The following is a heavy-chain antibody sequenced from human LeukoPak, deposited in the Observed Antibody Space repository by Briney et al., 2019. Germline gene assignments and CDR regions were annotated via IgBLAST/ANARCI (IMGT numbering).Heavy chain of an antibody. D-gene: IGHD3-10*01. CDR1: GYTFTNYG. Sequence: ASVKVSCKASGYTFTNYGISWVRQAPGQGLEWMGWTNPNSGNTGYARKFQGRLTMTRNTSIRTAYMELSSLRSEDTAVYYCASDYGSGSFESWGQGTLVTVSS. V-gene: IGHV1-8*02. CDR3: ASDYGSGSFES. J-gene: IGHJ4*02. CDR2: TNPNSGNT.